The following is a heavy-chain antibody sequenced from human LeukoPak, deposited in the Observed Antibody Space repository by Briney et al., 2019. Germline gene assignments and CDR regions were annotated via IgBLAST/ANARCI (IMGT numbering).Heavy chain of an antibody. J-gene: IGHJ4*02. D-gene: IGHD3-22*01. CDR1: GYTFTSYD. V-gene: IGHV1-8*02. Sequence: ASVKVSCKASGYTFTSYDLNWVRQATGQGLEWMGWMNPRSGNTGYAQKFQGRVTMTTDTSTSTAYMELRSLRSDDTAVYYCARAPGYYDSSDYYLYWGQGTLVTVSS. CDR3: ARAPGYYDSSDYYLY. CDR2: MNPRSGNT.